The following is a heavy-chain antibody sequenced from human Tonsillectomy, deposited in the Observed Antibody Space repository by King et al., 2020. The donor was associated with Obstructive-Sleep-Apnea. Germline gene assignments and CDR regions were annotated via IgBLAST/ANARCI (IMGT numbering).Heavy chain of an antibody. Sequence: VQLVESGGGLVQPGGSLRLSCAASGFTFSSYSMNWVRQAPGKGLEWVSYISSSSSTIYYADSVKGRFTISKDNAKNSLYLQMNSLRAEDTAVYYCARDMSDGSRGYGMDVWGQGTTVTVSS. J-gene: IGHJ6*02. CDR2: ISSSSSTI. D-gene: IGHD5-18*01. CDR3: ARDMSDGSRGYGMDV. V-gene: IGHV3-48*01. CDR1: GFTFSSYS.